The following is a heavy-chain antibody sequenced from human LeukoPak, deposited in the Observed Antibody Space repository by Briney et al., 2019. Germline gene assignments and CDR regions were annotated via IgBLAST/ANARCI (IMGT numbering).Heavy chain of an antibody. CDR1: GGSMNNYY. V-gene: IGHV4-59*01. Sequence: SETLSLTCTVSGGSMNNYYWSWIRQPPGRRLEYMGNIYYSGSTKYNPSLESRVTISIDTSKNQFSLKLNSVTAADTAVYYCARGDDYKSTLFDYWGQGTLVTVSS. D-gene: IGHD5-12*01. CDR3: ARGDDYKSTLFDY. CDR2: IYYSGST. J-gene: IGHJ4*02.